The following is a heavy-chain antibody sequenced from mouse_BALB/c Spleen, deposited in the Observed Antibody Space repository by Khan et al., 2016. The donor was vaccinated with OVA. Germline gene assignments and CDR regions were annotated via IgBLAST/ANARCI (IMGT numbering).Heavy chain of an antibody. J-gene: IGHJ2*01. D-gene: IGHD2-3*01. Sequence: EVQLQESGTELVRPGALVRLSCTAPGFNIKDYYIHWVKQRPDQGLEWIGWIDPENGNTIYDPKFQGKANITADTSSNTAYLQLSSLTSEDTAIYYSPRSILLYFDYWGQGTTLTVSS. CDR3: PRSILLYFDY. V-gene: IGHV14-1*02. CDR1: GFNIKDYY. CDR2: IDPENGNT.